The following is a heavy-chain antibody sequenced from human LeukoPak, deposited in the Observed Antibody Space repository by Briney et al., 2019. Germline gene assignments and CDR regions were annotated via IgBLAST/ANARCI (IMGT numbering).Heavy chain of an antibody. CDR1: GLTFSDYY. J-gene: IGHJ3*02. D-gene: IGHD3-22*01. Sequence: GGSLRLSCAASGLTFSDYYMSWIRQAPGKGLEWVSYISSSGSTIYYADSVKGRFTISRDNAKNSLYLQMNSLRAEDTAVYYRARAKFDSSGYYYRGFDIWGQGTMVTVSS. V-gene: IGHV3-11*04. CDR2: ISSSGSTI. CDR3: ARAKFDSSGYYYRGFDI.